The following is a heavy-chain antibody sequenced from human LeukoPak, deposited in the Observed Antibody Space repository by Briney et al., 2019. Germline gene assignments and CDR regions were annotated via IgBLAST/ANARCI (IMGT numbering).Heavy chain of an antibody. CDR1: GFTFDDYA. J-gene: IGHJ4*02. Sequence: PGRSLRLSCAASGFTFDDYAVHWVRQAPGKGLEWVSGISWNSGSIGYADSVKGRFTISRDNAKNSLYLQMNSLRAEDTAVYYCAKDLYCSSTSCYFFDYWGQGTLVTVSS. D-gene: IGHD2-2*01. CDR2: ISWNSGSI. CDR3: AKDLYCSSTSCYFFDY. V-gene: IGHV3-9*01.